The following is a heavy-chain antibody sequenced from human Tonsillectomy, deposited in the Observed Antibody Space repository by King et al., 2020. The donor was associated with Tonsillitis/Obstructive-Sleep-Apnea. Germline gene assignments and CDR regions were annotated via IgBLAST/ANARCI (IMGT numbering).Heavy chain of an antibody. J-gene: IGHJ6*03. CDR2: IYHSGST. Sequence: VQLQESGPGLVKPSGTLSLTCAVSGGSISSSNWWSWVRQPPGKGLEWIGEIYHSGSTNYNPSLKSRVTVSVDKSKNQFSLKLGSVTAADTAVYYCARAPDYDFWSGSRYYMDVWGKGTTVTVSS. V-gene: IGHV4-4*02. D-gene: IGHD3-3*01. CDR3: ARAPDYDFWSGSRYYMDV. CDR1: GGSISSSNW.